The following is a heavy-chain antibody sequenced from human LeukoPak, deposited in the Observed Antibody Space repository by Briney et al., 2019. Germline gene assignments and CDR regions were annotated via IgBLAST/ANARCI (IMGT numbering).Heavy chain of an antibody. J-gene: IGHJ4*02. CDR1: GYTFTGYY. Sequence: DSVKVSCKASGYTFTGYYMHWVRQAPGQGLEWMGWINPNSGGTNYAQKFQGRVTMTRDTSISTAYMELSRLRSDDTAVYYCASLSYLVGAIRDYWGQGTLVTVSS. V-gene: IGHV1-2*02. D-gene: IGHD1-26*01. CDR3: ASLSYLVGAIRDY. CDR2: INPNSGGT.